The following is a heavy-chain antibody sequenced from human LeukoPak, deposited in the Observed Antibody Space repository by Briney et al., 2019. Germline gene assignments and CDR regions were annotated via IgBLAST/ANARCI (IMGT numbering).Heavy chain of an antibody. CDR3: ARSLQCLLRYFDS. V-gene: IGHV4-34*01. CDR1: GGSFSGYY. CDR2: INHSGST. D-gene: IGHD6-19*01. J-gene: IGHJ4*02. Sequence: SETLSLTCAVYGGSFSGYYWSWIRQPPGKGLEWIGEINHSGSTNYNPSLKSRVTSSVDTSKNQFSLRLSSVTAADTAVYYCARSLQCLLRYFDSWGQGTLVTVSS.